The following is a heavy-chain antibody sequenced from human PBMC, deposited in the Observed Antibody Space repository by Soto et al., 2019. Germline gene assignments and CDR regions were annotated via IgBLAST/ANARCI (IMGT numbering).Heavy chain of an antibody. CDR2: ISAYNGNT. D-gene: IGHD3-22*01. V-gene: IGHV1-18*01. J-gene: IGHJ6*02. CDR3: ARGDYDSSGPNYYYYYGMDV. Sequence: GASVKVSCKASGYTFTSYGISWVRQAPGQGLEWMGWISAYNGNTNYAQKLQGRVTMTTDTSTSTAYMELRSLRSDDTAVYYCARGDYDSSGPNYYYYYGMDVWGQGTTVTVSS. CDR1: GYTFTSYG.